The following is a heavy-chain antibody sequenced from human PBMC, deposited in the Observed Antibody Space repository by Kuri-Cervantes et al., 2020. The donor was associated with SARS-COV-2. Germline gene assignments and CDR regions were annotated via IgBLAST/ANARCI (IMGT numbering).Heavy chain of an antibody. Sequence: GGSLRLSCAASGFTVDSKYMSWVRQAPGRGLEWVSTIYGGGTTYYADSVKGRFTISRDNAKNSLYLQMNSLRAEDAAVYYCARDHNDFWSGYYPLDYWGQGTLVTVSS. J-gene: IGHJ4*02. D-gene: IGHD3-3*01. CDR3: ARDHNDFWSGYYPLDY. V-gene: IGHV3-66*01. CDR1: GFTVDSKY. CDR2: IYGGGTT.